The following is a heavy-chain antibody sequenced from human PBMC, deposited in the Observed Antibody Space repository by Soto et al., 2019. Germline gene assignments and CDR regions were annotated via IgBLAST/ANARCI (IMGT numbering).Heavy chain of an antibody. Sequence: DVQLLESGGGRVQPGGSLRLSCAASGFDFSNYDMSWVRQAPGKGLEWVAGIDGSGDSAYYADSVKGRFTISRDNSKDTLYVQMNSLRSEDTAMYYCAKEDDLWTNGHFDIWGQGTLVTVSS. CDR2: IDGSGDSA. D-gene: IGHD3-3*01. J-gene: IGHJ3*02. CDR1: GFDFSNYD. CDR3: AKEDDLWTNGHFDI. V-gene: IGHV3-23*01.